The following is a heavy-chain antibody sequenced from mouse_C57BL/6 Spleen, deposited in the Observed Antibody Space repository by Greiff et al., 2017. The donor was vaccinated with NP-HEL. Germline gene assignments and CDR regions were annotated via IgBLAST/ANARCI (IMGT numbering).Heavy chain of an antibody. J-gene: IGHJ1*03. Sequence: VQRVESGPGLVAPSQSLSITCTVSGFSLTSYAISWVRQPPGKGLEWLGVIWTGGGTNYNSALKSRLSISKYNTKSQVFVKMNSLQTDDTARYYCAREGYYYGSSVYWYFDVWGTGTTVTVSS. CDR3: AREGYYYGSSVYWYFDV. V-gene: IGHV2-9-1*01. CDR2: IWTGGGT. D-gene: IGHD1-1*01. CDR1: GFSLTSYA.